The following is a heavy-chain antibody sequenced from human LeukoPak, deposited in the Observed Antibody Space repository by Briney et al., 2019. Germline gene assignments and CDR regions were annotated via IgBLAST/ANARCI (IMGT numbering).Heavy chain of an antibody. D-gene: IGHD2-15*01. Sequence: SGTLSLTCAVSGGSISSSDWWSWVRQPPGKGLEWIGEIYHSGSTNYNPSLKSRVTISVDKSKNQFSLKLSSVTAADTAVYYCVRGSFVVAGNFDYWGQGTLVTVSS. CDR1: GGSISSSDW. J-gene: IGHJ4*02. V-gene: IGHV4-4*02. CDR2: IYHSGST. CDR3: VRGSFVVAGNFDY.